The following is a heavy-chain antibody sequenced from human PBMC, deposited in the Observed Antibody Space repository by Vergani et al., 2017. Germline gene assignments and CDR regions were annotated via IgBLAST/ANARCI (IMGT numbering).Heavy chain of an antibody. Sequence: QVQLVESGGGVVQPGRSLRLSCAASGFTFSSYGMHWVRQAPGKGMEWVAVISYDGSNKYYADSVKGRFTISRDNSKNTLYLQMNSLRAEDTAVYYCAKDQYSSSWYVMDVWGQGTTVTVSS. J-gene: IGHJ6*02. CDR2: ISYDGSNK. V-gene: IGHV3-30*18. CDR3: AKDQYSSSWYVMDV. CDR1: GFTFSSYG. D-gene: IGHD6-13*01.